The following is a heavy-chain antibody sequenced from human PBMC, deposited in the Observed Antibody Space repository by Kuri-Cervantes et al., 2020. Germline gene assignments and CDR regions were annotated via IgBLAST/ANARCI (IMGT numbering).Heavy chain of an antibody. D-gene: IGHD2-2*01. Sequence: GGSLRLSCAASGFTFSDYYMSWIRQAPGKGLEWVSYISSSGSTIYYADSVKGRFTISRDNAKNSLYLQMNSLRAEDTAVYYCARDRGGYYSSTSCRRRVYYYYYGMDVWGQGTTVTVSS. J-gene: IGHJ6*02. CDR3: ARDRGGYYSSTSCRRRVYYYYYGMDV. CDR1: GFTFSDYY. V-gene: IGHV3-11*01. CDR2: ISSSGSTI.